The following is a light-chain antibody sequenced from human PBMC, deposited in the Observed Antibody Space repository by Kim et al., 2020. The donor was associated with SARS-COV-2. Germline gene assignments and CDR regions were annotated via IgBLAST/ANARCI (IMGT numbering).Light chain of an antibody. V-gene: IGKV3-20*01. Sequence: SPGERATLSCRATQSVSSSYLAWYQQKPGQAPRLLIYGASSRATGIPDRFSGSGSGTDFTLTISRLEPEDFAVYYCQQYGSSPLTFGGGTKVDIK. CDR2: GAS. CDR3: QQYGSSPLT. CDR1: QSVSSSY. J-gene: IGKJ4*01.